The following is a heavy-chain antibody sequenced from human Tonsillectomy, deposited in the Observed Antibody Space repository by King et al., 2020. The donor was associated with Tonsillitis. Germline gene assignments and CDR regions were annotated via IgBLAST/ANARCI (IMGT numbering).Heavy chain of an antibody. J-gene: IGHJ4*02. CDR1: GGSISSYY. Sequence: VQLQESGPGLVKPSETLSLTCTVSGGSISSYYWSWFRQPPVKGLEWIGNIYDSGSTNYNPSLKSRVPISVDTSKNQFSLKLSSVTAADTAVYYCARGGDMVRGVLDYWGQGTLVTVSS. CDR2: IYDSGST. CDR3: ARGGDMVRGVLDY. V-gene: IGHV4-59*01. D-gene: IGHD3-10*01.